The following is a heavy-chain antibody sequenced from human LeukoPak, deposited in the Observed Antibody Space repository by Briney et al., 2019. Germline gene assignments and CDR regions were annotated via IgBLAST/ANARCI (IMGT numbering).Heavy chain of an antibody. CDR3: ARDEGTVTTDAFDI. Sequence: ASVKVSCKASGYTFTGYYMHWVRQAPGQGLEWVGWINPNSGGTHYAQKFQGWVTITSDTSISTAYMELSRLRSDDTAVYYHARDEGTVTTDAFDIWGQGTMVTVSS. D-gene: IGHD4-17*01. CDR1: GYTFTGYY. V-gene: IGHV1-2*04. CDR2: INPNSGGT. J-gene: IGHJ3*02.